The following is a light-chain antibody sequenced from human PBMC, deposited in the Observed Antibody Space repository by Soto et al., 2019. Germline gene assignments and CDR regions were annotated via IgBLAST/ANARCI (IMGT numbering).Light chain of an antibody. CDR2: DAS. J-gene: IGKJ1*01. CDR1: QSVSSSY. CDR3: QQYVRSPPSWT. V-gene: IGKV3-20*01. Sequence: PGERATLSCRASQSVSSSYLAWYQQKPGQAPRLLIYDASSRATGIPDRFSGSGSGKDFTLTISRLVPEDFAVYYCQQYVRSPPSWTFGQGTKVEIK.